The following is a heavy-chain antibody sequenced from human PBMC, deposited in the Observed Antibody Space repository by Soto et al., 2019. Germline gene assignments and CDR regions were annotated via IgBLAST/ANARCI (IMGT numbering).Heavy chain of an antibody. V-gene: IGHV3-64*01. CDR3: ARGVVVVVATYGMDV. J-gene: IGHJ6*02. CDR1: GFTFSSYA. Sequence: EVQLVESGGGLVQPGGSLRLSCAASGFTFSSYAMHWVRQAPGKGLEYVSAISSNGGSTYYANSVKGRFTISRDNSKNTLELQMGGLRAEDMAVYYCARGVVVVVATYGMDVWGQGTTVTVSS. D-gene: IGHD2-15*01. CDR2: ISSNGGST.